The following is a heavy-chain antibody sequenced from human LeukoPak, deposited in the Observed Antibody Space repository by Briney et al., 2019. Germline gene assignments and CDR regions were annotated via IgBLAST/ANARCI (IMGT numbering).Heavy chain of an antibody. CDR3: ARHRDYYYYYMDV. CDR2: IYYSGSA. J-gene: IGHJ6*03. V-gene: IGHV4-59*01. Sequence: PSETLSLTCTVPGGSINSYYWSWLRQPPGKGLEWLGYIYYSGSANYNPSLKSRVTISVDTSKTQVSLKLSPVTAADTAMYYGARHRDYYYYYMDVWGKGTTVTVSS. CDR1: GGSINSYY.